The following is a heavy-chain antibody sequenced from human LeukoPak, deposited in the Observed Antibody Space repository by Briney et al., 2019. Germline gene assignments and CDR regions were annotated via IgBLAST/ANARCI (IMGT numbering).Heavy chain of an antibody. V-gene: IGHV4-4*07. Sequence: SETLSLTCTVSGGSISSYYWSWIRQPAGKGLEWIGRIYTSGSTNYNPSLKSRVTMSVDTSKNQFSLKLSSVTAADTAVYYCARGTYDILTGSIFDYWGQGTLVTVSS. CDR2: IYTSGST. J-gene: IGHJ4*02. CDR3: ARGTYDILTGSIFDY. CDR1: GGSISSYY. D-gene: IGHD3-9*01.